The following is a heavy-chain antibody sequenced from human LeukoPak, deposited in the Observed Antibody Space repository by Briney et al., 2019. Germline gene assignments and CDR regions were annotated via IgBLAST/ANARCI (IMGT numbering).Heavy chain of an antibody. Sequence: PGGSLRLSCAASGFTFSSYAMHWVRQAPGKGLEWVAVISYDGSNKYYADSVKGRFTISRDNSKNTLYLQMNSLRAEDTAVYYCAKVASPRTLAAAGSWGQGTLVTVSS. D-gene: IGHD6-13*01. J-gene: IGHJ4*02. CDR3: AKVASPRTLAAAGS. CDR1: GFTFSSYA. CDR2: ISYDGSNK. V-gene: IGHV3-30-3*01.